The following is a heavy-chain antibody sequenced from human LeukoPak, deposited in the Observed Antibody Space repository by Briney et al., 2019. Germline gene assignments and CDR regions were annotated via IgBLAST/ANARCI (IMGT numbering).Heavy chain of an antibody. Sequence: SVKVSCKASGGTFSSYTISWVRQAPGQGLEWMGGIIPIFGTANYAQKFQGRVTITADESTSTAYMELSSLRSEDTAVYLCVCLGGFPPAAPPFDYWGQGTLVTVSS. CDR1: GGTFSSYT. CDR3: VCLGGFPPAAPPFDY. CDR2: IIPIFGTA. D-gene: IGHD2-2*01. J-gene: IGHJ4*02. V-gene: IGHV1-69*13.